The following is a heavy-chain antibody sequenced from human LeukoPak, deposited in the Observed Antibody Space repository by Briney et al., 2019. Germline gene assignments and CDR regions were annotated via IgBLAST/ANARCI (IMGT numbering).Heavy chain of an antibody. CDR3: ARGLVLATDDAFDI. Sequence: KPSETLSLTCTVSGGSIRSYFWSWLRQPPGKGLELIGYIWDTEITDYNPSLKSRVTISLDTSKNHFSLKLRSVTAADTALYFCARGLVLATDDAFDIWGQGTLVTVSS. CDR1: GGSIRSYF. D-gene: IGHD5-12*01. V-gene: IGHV4-59*01. CDR2: IWDTEIT. J-gene: IGHJ3*02.